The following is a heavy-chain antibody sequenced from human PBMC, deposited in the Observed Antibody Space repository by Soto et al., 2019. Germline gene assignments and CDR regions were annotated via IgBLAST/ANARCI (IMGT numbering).Heavy chain of an antibody. CDR3: AGVGPDGSRLDP. Sequence: QVQLQESGPGLVEPSQTLSLTCTVSGGSISSGDYYGSWIRQPPGKGLEWIGYIYYSGSTYYNPPLKTRVTIPVATSKNQFSLKLISVTAADTAVYYCAGVGPDGSRLDPWGQGNLVTVSS. CDR2: IYYSGST. CDR1: GGSISSGDYY. V-gene: IGHV4-30-4*01. D-gene: IGHD6-13*01. J-gene: IGHJ5*02.